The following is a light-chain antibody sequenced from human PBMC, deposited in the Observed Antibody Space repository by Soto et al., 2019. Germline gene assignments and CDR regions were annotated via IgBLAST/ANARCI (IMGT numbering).Light chain of an antibody. J-gene: IGKJ5*01. Sequence: IVMAQSPAPLSVSPGERATLSCRARQSVSSNLAWYQQKPGQAPRLLIYGASTRATGIPARFSGSGSGTEFTLTISSLQSEDSAVYYCQQYNNWPSITFGQGTRLEI. CDR2: GAS. V-gene: IGKV3-15*01. CDR3: QQYNNWPSIT. CDR1: QSVSSN.